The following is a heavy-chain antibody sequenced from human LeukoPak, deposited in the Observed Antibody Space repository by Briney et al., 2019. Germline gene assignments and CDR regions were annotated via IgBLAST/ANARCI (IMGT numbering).Heavy chain of an antibody. D-gene: IGHD3-22*01. CDR3: ARGDNSAYYGY. CDR1: GGSITQTNY. V-gene: IGHV4-4*02. CDR2: VNLQGST. Sequence: SGTLSLTCDVSGGSITQTNYWTWVRQPPGKGLEWIGEVNLQGSTNYNPSLMRRVAISVDTSANHVSLQLTSVTAADTAVYYCARGDNSAYYGYWGQGSLVTVSS. J-gene: IGHJ4*02.